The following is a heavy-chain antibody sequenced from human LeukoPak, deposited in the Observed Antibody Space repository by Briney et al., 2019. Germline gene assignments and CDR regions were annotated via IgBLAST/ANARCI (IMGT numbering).Heavy chain of an antibody. D-gene: IGHD5-12*01. CDR2: IHSGGTT. Sequence: SETLSLTCTVSGGSISPYYWTWIRQSAGRGLDYIGRIHSGGTTNYNPSLTCRITLSVDTSKNQFSLKLTSVTAADTAVYFCARDSPNGYTHGHRYYYMDVWGKGTTVTVSS. J-gene: IGHJ6*03. V-gene: IGHV4-4*07. CDR1: GGSISPYY. CDR3: ARDSPNGYTHGHRYYYMDV.